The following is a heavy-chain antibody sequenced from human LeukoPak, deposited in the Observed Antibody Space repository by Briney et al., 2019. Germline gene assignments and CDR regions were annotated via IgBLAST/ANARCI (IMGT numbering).Heavy chain of an antibody. V-gene: IGHV1-2*06. Sequence: GASVKVSCKASGGTFSSYAISWVRQAPGQGLEWMGQINPNTGVTDYAQKFQGRVSMTRDTSINTAYIEVSRLTSDDTAVYYCARVEDYGGNYYFFDYWGQGTLVTVSS. CDR2: INPNTGVT. J-gene: IGHJ4*02. CDR1: GGTFSSYA. D-gene: IGHD4-23*01. CDR3: ARVEDYGGNYYFFDY.